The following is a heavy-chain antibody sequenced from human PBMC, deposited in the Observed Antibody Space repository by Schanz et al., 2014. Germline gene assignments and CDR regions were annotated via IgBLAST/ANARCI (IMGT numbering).Heavy chain of an antibody. Sequence: QVQLVQSGAEVKKPGASVRLSCEASGYTFTSYDINWVRQATGQGLEWMGIINPSGGSTSYAQKFHGRVTMTTDTSTSTAYMELRSLISDDTAGYYCVRDAGWAFGDYHGMDVWGQGTSVTVSS. V-gene: IGHV1-46*01. CDR1: GYTFTSYD. CDR2: INPSGGST. CDR3: VRDAGWAFGDYHGMDV. J-gene: IGHJ6*02. D-gene: IGHD3-10*01.